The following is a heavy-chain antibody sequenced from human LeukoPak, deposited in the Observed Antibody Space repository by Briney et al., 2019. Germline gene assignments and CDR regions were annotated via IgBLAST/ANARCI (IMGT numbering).Heavy chain of an antibody. CDR1: GYTFTSYY. J-gene: IGHJ5*02. CDR3: ATVSLRFLEWLSSFDP. Sequence: ASVKVSCKASGYTFTSYYMHWVRQAPGQGLEWMGIINPSGGSTSYAQKFQGRVTMTRDTSTSTVYMELSSLRSEDTAVYYCATVSLRFLEWLSSFDPWGQGTLVTVSS. D-gene: IGHD3-3*01. V-gene: IGHV1-46*01. CDR2: INPSGGST.